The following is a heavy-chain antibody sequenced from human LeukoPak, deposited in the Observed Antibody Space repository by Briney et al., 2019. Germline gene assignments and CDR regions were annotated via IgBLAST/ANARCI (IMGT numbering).Heavy chain of an antibody. Sequence: PSETLSLTCAVYGDSFSGYYWSWLRQPPGKGLEWIGEINHSGSTNYKPSLMSRVTISVDTSKNQCSLKLSSVTAAKTVVYYCARGECSGGSCYSGYYYYYGMDVWGKGTTVTVSS. V-gene: IGHV4-34*01. CDR1: GDSFSGYY. CDR2: INHSGST. D-gene: IGHD2-15*01. CDR3: ARGECSGGSCYSGYYYYYGMDV. J-gene: IGHJ6*04.